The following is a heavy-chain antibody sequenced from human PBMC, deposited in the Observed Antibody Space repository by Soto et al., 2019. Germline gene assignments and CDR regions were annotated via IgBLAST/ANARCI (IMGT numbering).Heavy chain of an antibody. CDR1: GGSFSGYY. Sequence: SETLSLTGAVYGGSFSGYYWGWIRQPPGKGLEWIGEINHSGSTNYNPSLKSRVTISVDTSKNQFSLKLSSVTAADTAVYYCAPTLAESWGQGTLVTVSS. V-gene: IGHV4-34*01. D-gene: IGHD6-13*01. J-gene: IGHJ4*02. CDR2: INHSGST. CDR3: APTLAES.